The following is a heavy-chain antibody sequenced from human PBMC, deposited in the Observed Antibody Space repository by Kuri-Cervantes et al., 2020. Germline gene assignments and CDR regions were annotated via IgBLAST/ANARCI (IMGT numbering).Heavy chain of an antibody. CDR2: MNPNSGNT. Sequence: ASVKVSCKASGYTFTSYDINWVRQATGQGLEWMGWMNPNSGNTGYAQKFQGRVTMTRNTSLSTAYMELSSLRSEDTAVYYCARVSPRPDIVAKPYYYYGMDVWGQGTTVTVSS. CDR3: ARVSPRPDIVAKPYYYYGMDV. J-gene: IGHJ6*02. CDR1: GYTFTSYD. V-gene: IGHV1-8*01. D-gene: IGHD5-12*01.